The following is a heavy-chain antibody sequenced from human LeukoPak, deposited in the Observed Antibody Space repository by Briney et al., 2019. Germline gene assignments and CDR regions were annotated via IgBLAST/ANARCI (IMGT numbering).Heavy chain of an antibody. Sequence: SVKVSCKASGGTFSSYSIIWVRQAPGQGLEWMGRIIPILDIPNYAEKFQGRVTITADKSTSTVYMELSSLRSEDTAVYYCASGQGKGSYDIGHYWGQGTLVTVSS. V-gene: IGHV1-69*02. J-gene: IGHJ4*02. CDR1: GGTFSSYS. D-gene: IGHD3-16*01. CDR2: IIPILDIP. CDR3: ASGQGKGSYDIGHY.